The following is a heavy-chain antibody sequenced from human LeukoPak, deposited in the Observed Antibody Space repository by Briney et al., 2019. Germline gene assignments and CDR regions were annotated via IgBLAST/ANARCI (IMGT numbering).Heavy chain of an antibody. Sequence: GGSLRLSCAASGFTFSSYSMNWVRQAPGKGLEWVSSISSSSSYIYYADSVKGRFTISRDNAKNSLYLQMNSLRAEDTAVYYCARGLVTMVRGVINYYYYGMDVWGQETTVTVSS. J-gene: IGHJ6*02. CDR2: ISSSSSYI. CDR1: GFTFSSYS. V-gene: IGHV3-21*01. D-gene: IGHD3-10*01. CDR3: ARGLVTMVRGVINYYYYGMDV.